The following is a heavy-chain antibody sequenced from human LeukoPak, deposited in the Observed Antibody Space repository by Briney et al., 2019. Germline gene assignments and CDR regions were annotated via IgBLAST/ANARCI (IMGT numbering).Heavy chain of an antibody. CDR1: GYTFTGYY. J-gene: IGHJ4*02. V-gene: IGHV1-2*02. CDR2: INPNSGGT. Sequence: GASVTVSCKASGYTFTGYYMHWVRQAPGQGLEWMGWINPNSGGTNYAQKFQGRVTMTRDTSISTAYMELSRLRSDDTAVYYCASVYYYDSSGSDYWGQGTLVTVSS. CDR3: ASVYYYDSSGSDY. D-gene: IGHD3-22*01.